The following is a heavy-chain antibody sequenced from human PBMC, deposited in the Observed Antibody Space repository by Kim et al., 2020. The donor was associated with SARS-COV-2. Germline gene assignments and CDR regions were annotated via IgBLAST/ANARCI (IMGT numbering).Heavy chain of an antibody. CDR1: GFTFGDYT. CDR3: AKGGGSGTYSGDY. V-gene: IGHV3-9*01. J-gene: IGHJ4*02. D-gene: IGHD3-10*01. CDR2: ITKDNGIL. Sequence: GGSLRLSCVGSGFTFGDYTMLWVRQVQGKGPEWVSGITKDNGILEYVDSVRCRFTISRDNGADSLYLQMDSLGPEDTALYYCAKGGGSGTYSGDYWGQGTLFTFS.